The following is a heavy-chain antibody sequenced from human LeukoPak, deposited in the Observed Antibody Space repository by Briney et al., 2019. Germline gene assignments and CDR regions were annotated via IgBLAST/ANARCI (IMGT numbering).Heavy chain of an antibody. CDR2: INHSGST. V-gene: IGHV4-34*01. D-gene: IGHD2-2*01. J-gene: IGHJ4*02. Sequence: SETLSLTCAVYGGSFSGYYWSWIRQPPGKGLEWTGEINHSGSTNYNPSLKSRVTISVDTSKNQFSLKLSSVTAADTAVYYCARGGVPAGYFDYWGQGTQVTVSS. CDR3: ARGGVPAGYFDY. CDR1: GGSFSGYY.